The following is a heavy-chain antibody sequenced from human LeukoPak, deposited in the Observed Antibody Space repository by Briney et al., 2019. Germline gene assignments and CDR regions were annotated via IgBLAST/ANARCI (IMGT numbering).Heavy chain of an antibody. CDR1: GGTFSSYA. Sequence: ASVKVSCKASGGTFSSYAISWVRQAPGQGLEWMGWINPNSGGTNYAQKFQGWVTMTRDTSISTVYMELSRLRSDDTAVYYCARAITGDYLYYYYGMDVWGQGTTVTVSS. D-gene: IGHD4-17*01. CDR2: INPNSGGT. V-gene: IGHV1-2*04. J-gene: IGHJ6*02. CDR3: ARAITGDYLYYYYGMDV.